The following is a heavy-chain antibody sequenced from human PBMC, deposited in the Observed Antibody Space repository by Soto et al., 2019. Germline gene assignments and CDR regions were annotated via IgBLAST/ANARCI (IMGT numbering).Heavy chain of an antibody. CDR3: ARAVAGLDY. D-gene: IGHD6-19*01. CDR1: GGSVSSGSYY. J-gene: IGHJ4*02. CDR2: IYYSGST. V-gene: IGHV4-61*01. Sequence: SETLSLTCTVSGGSVSSGSYYWSWIRQPPGKGLEWIGYIYYSGSTNYNPSLKSRVTISVDTSKNQFSLKLSSVTAADTAVYYCARAVAGLDYWGQGTLVTVSS.